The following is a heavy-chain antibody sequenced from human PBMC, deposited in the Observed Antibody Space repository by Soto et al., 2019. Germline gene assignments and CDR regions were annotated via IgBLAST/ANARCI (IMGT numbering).Heavy chain of an antibody. J-gene: IGHJ4*02. V-gene: IGHV1-46*01. CDR1: GYTFTSYY. CDR2: INPSGGST. Sequence: QVQLVQSGAEVKKPGASVKVSCKASGYTFTSYYMHWVRQAPGQGLEWMGIINPSGGSTSYAQKCQGRVTMTRDTHTSTVDMELSSLRSEDTSVYYCARDYSYSGSFFDYWGQGNLVTVSS. CDR3: ARDYSYSGSFFDY. D-gene: IGHD6-13*01.